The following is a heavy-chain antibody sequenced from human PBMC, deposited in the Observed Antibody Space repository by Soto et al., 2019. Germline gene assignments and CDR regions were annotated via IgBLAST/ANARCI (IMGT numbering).Heavy chain of an antibody. Sequence: GWSLRLSCAASGFTFSSYWMNWVRQAPGKGLEWVANIKEDGSEKNYVDSVKGRFIISRDNAKESLFLQMKSLRAEDTAVYYCARGQYGGKGYWGQGTLVTVSS. CDR1: GFTFSSYW. CDR2: IKEDGSEK. V-gene: IGHV3-7*03. D-gene: IGHD2-15*01. CDR3: ARGQYGGKGY. J-gene: IGHJ4*02.